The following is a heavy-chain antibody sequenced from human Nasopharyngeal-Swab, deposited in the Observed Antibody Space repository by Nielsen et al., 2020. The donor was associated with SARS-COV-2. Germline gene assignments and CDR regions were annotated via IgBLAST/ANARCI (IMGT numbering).Heavy chain of an antibody. V-gene: IGHV4-61*08. CDR2: VYYIGDT. Sequence: SETLSLTCTVFGDSVTNGGHYWSWIRQPPGKGLEWIGYVYYIGDTNYNPSLKSRVTISVDTSKNQFSLKLSSVTAADTAVYYCGGDNGRGTYYYGMGVWGQGTTVTVSS. J-gene: IGHJ6*02. D-gene: IGHD3-10*01. CDR1: GDSVTNGGHY. CDR3: GGDNGRGTYYYGMGV.